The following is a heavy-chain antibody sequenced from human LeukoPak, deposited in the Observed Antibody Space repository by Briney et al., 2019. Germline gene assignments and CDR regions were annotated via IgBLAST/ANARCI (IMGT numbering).Heavy chain of an antibody. CDR2: LYGGGST. CDR1: GFIVSSTS. D-gene: IGHD1-26*01. J-gene: IGHJ4*02. V-gene: IGHV3-53*01. CDR3: ARGGSYASFGLDY. Sequence: GGSLRLSCAASGFIVSSTSMSWVRRAPGKGLEWVSLLYGGGSTYYADSVKGRFTISRDNSKNTLYLQMNSLRAEDTAVYYCARGGSYASFGLDYWGQGTLVTVSS.